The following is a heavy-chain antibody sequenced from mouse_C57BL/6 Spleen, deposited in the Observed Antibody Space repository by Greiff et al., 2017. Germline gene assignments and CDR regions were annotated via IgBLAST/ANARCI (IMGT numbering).Heavy chain of an antibody. V-gene: IGHV5-17*01. CDR1: GFTFSDYG. J-gene: IGHJ2*01. Sequence: EVKLMESGGGLVKPGASLKLSCAASGFTFSDYGMHWVRQAPEKGLEWVAYISSGSSTIYYADTVKGLFTISRDNAKNTLFLQMTSLRSEDTAMYYCARSTTVVVFDHWGQGTTLTVSS. D-gene: IGHD1-1*01. CDR2: ISSGSSTI. CDR3: ARSTTVVVFDH.